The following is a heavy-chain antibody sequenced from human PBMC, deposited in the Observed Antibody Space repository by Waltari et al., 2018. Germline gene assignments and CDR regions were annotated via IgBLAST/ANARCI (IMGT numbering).Heavy chain of an antibody. CDR3: ARAPIVVVVAATQAYFDL. Sequence: QVQLVQSGAEVKKPGASVQVSCKASGYTFTGYYMPWVRQAPGTGLEWMGRINPNSGGTNYAQKFQGRVTMTRDTSISTAYMELSRLRSDDTAVYYCARAPIVVVVAATQAYFDLWGRGTLVTVSS. D-gene: IGHD2-15*01. CDR1: GYTFTGYY. J-gene: IGHJ2*01. CDR2: INPNSGGT. V-gene: IGHV1-2*06.